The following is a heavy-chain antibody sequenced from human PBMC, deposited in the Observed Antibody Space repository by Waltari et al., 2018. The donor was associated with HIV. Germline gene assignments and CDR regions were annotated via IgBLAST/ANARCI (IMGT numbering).Heavy chain of an antibody. V-gene: IGHV4-31*03. CDR2: IYSSGST. CDR3: ARDTYPHDYGDYWSFGWFDP. J-gene: IGHJ5*02. D-gene: IGHD4-17*01. Sequence: QVQLQESGPGLVKPSQTLSLTCTVSGGSIRSGGYSWRWIRQHPGKGLEWIGYIYSSGSTYYNPSLKSRVTISVDTSKNQFSLKLSSVTAADTAVYYCARDTYPHDYGDYWSFGWFDPWGQGTLVTVSS. CDR1: GGSIRSGGYS.